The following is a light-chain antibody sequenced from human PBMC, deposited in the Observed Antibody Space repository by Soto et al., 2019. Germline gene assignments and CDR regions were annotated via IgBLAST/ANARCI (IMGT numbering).Light chain of an antibody. CDR1: QTVTTTH. CDR3: QQYGNSLWT. CDR2: GAS. J-gene: IGKJ1*01. V-gene: IGKV3-20*01. Sequence: ERVLTQSPGTLALSPGERATLSCRASQTVTTTHLAWYQQKPGQAPRLLIYGASTRATGIPDRFSGGGSGTDFTLTISRLEPEDFAVYYCQQYGNSLWTFGQGTKVDI.